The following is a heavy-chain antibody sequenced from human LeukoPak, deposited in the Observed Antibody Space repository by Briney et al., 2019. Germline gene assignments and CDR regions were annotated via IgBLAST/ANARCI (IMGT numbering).Heavy chain of an antibody. Sequence: GGSLRLSCAASGFTVSSNYMSWVRQAPGKGLEWVSVIYSGGSTYYADSVKGRFTISRDNSKNTLYLQMNSLRAEDTAVYYCALGYYYDSSGPAAFDYWGQGTLATVSS. CDR3: ALGYYYDSSGPAAFDY. J-gene: IGHJ4*02. V-gene: IGHV3-53*01. CDR1: GFTVSSNY. D-gene: IGHD3-22*01. CDR2: IYSGGST.